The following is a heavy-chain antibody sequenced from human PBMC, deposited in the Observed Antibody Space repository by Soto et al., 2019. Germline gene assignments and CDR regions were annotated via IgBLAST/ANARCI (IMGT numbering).Heavy chain of an antibody. V-gene: IGHV4-59*01. D-gene: IGHD1-26*01. Sequence: SETLSLTCTVSGGSLSSYYWSWIRQPPGKGLEWIGYIYGTGTTNYSPSLTNRVTISVDMSKNQFSLRLSSVTAADTAVYYCAGFSSGTYLFDLWGQGTPVTVSS. CDR2: IYGTGTT. CDR1: GGSLSSYY. CDR3: AGFSSGTYLFDL. J-gene: IGHJ5*02.